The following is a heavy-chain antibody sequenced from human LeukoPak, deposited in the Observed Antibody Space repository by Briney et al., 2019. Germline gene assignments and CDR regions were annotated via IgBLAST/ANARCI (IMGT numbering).Heavy chain of an antibody. CDR2: ISPSGGGT. CDR1: GFTFSSYG. J-gene: IGHJ4*02. V-gene: IGHV3-23*01. CDR3: ARHLLWFGELSGGFDY. Sequence: GGSLRLSCAASGFTFSSYGMNWVRQAPGKGLEWISGISPSGGGTYYADFVKGRFTISRDDSRNTLYLQMNSLRAEDTAVYYCARHLLWFGELSGGFDYWGQGTLVTVSS. D-gene: IGHD3-10*01.